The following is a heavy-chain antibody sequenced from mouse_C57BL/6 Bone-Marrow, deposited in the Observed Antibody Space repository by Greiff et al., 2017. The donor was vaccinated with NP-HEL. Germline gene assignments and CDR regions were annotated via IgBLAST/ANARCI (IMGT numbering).Heavy chain of an antibody. CDR3: ALDGTYFDY. V-gene: IGHV1-19*01. CDR2: INPYNGGT. J-gene: IGHJ2*01. D-gene: IGHD2-3*01. Sequence: VQLQQSGPVLVKPGASVKMSCKASGYTFTDYYMNWVKQSHGKSLEWIGVINPYNGGTSYNQKFKGKATLTVDKSSSTAYMELNSLTSEDSAVYYGALDGTYFDYWGQGTTLTVSS. CDR1: GYTFTDYY.